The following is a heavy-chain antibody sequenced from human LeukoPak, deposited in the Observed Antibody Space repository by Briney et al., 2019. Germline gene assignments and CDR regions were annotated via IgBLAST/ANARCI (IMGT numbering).Heavy chain of an antibody. CDR3: ASISMGSGSYYGGY. CDR2: IYYSGST. J-gene: IGHJ4*02. V-gene: IGHV4-59*12. D-gene: IGHD3-10*01. CDR1: GGSISSYY. Sequence: SETLSLTCTVSGGSISSYYWSWIRQPPGKGLEWIGYIYYSGSTNYNPSLKSRVTISVDTSKNQFSLKLSPVTAADTAVYYCASISMGSGSYYGGYWGQGTLVTVSS.